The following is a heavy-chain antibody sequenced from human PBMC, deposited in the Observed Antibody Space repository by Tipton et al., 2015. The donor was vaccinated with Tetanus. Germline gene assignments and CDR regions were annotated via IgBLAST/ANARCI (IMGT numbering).Heavy chain of an antibody. V-gene: IGHV5-51*01. CDR2: IYPGDSET. CDR3: ARLPKHYSASGST. CDR1: GYTFATYW. D-gene: IGHD3-10*01. Sequence: QLVQSGAEVKKPGESLKISCECSGYTFATYWIAWVRQMPGKGLEWMGIIYPGDSETRYSPSFQGQVTISADKSISTAYLQWRSLKASDTAIYFCARLPKHYSASGSTWGQGTLVTVSS. J-gene: IGHJ5*02.